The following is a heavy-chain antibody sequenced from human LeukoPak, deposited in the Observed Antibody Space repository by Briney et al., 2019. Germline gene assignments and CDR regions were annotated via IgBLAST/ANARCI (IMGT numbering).Heavy chain of an antibody. CDR1: GYTFTSYD. V-gene: IGHV1-8*01. Sequence: ASVKVSCKASGYTFTSYDINWVRQATGQGLEWMGWMNPNSGNTGYAQKFQGRVTMTRNTSISTAYMELSSLRAEDTAVYYCATVPSIAAAGMIYYYGMDVWGQGTTVTVSS. J-gene: IGHJ6*02. CDR2: MNPNSGNT. D-gene: IGHD6-13*01. CDR3: ATVPSIAAAGMIYYYGMDV.